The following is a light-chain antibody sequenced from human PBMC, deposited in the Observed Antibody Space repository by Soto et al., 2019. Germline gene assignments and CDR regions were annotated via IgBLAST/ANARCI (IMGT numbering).Light chain of an antibody. Sequence: QSVLTQPASVSGSPGQSISISCIGTSSDVGAFNYVSWYQHHPGKALQLIIYDVTSRPSGVSNRFSASKSGNTASLTISGLQAEDEADYYCSSYTTRNTEVFGTGTKVTVL. J-gene: IGLJ1*01. CDR3: SSYTTRNTEV. V-gene: IGLV2-14*03. CDR1: SSDVGAFNY. CDR2: DVT.